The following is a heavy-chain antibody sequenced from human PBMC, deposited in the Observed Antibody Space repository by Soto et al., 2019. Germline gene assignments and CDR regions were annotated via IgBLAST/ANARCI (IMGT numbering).Heavy chain of an antibody. CDR1: GFTFSGFG. J-gene: IGHJ3*02. CDR3: ARGRGGSYGGNSAHFDI. Sequence: QVQLVESGGGVLQPGTSLRLSCEASGFTFSGFGMHWVRQAPGKGLEWVAVIWYDGSKKYYADCVKGRFTISRDNSKNALDLQMNSLRAEDTAVYYCARGRGGSYGGNSAHFDIWGQGTLVTVSS. V-gene: IGHV3-33*01. CDR2: IWYDGSKK. D-gene: IGHD4-17*01.